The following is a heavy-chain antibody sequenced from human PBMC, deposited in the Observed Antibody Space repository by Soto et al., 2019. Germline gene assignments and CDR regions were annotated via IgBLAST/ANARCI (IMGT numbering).Heavy chain of an antibody. D-gene: IGHD3-22*01. J-gene: IGHJ4*02. CDR2: IRNKANSYAT. CDR3: TSQSPEEMIRK. CDR1: GFTFSGSA. V-gene: IGHV3-73*02. Sequence: EVQLVESGGGLVQPGGSLKLSCAASGFTFSGSAVHWVRQASGKGLEWVGRIRNKANSYATAYAASLQGSIMISRDDSNNTAYLQMNSLKTEDTAVYYCTSQSPEEMIRKWGKGTLVTFSS.